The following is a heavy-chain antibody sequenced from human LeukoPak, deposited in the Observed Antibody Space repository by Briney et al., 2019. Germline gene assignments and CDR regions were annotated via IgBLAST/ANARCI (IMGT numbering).Heavy chain of an antibody. D-gene: IGHD6-6*01. CDR3: AKGRIAARGYYGMDV. CDR2: ISGSGGST. V-gene: IGHV3-23*01. J-gene: IGHJ6*04. Sequence: GGSLRLSCAASGFTFSSYAMRWVRQAPGKGLEWVSAISGSGGSTYYADSVKGRFTISRDNSKNPLYLQMNSLRAEDTAVYYCAKGRIAARGYYGMDVWGKGTTVTVSS. CDR1: GFTFSSYA.